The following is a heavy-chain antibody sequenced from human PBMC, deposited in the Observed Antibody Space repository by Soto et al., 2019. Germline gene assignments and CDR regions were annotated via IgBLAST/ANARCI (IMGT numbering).Heavy chain of an antibody. Sequence: VQLVQSGGGLVQPGGSLRLSCAGSELTFSDRLIDWVRQAPGKGLEWVGRSFVQGNTYTTEYAASVRGRFTISRDDSKPSRHRKMNALKMEDRAVFYCAKALGSGAYPAGGDVWGKGPPVTVPS. J-gene: IGHJ6*04. CDR1: ELTFSDRL. CDR3: AKALGSGAYPAGGDV. D-gene: IGHD6-25*01. CDR2: SFVQGNTYTT. V-gene: IGHV3-72*01.